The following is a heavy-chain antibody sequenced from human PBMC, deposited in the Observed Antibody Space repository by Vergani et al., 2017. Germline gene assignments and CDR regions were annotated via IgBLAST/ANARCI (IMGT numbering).Heavy chain of an antibody. CDR1: GYTFTGYY. V-gene: IGHV1-69*01. CDR2: IIPIFGTA. D-gene: IGHD5-12*01. Sequence: QVQLVQSGAEVKKPGASVKVSCKASGYTFTGYYMHWVRQAPGQGLEWMGWIIPIFGTANYAQKFQGRVTITADESTSTAYMELSSLRSEDTAVYYCALGYSGYDYRDYWSQGTLVTVSS. J-gene: IGHJ4*02. CDR3: ALGYSGYDYRDY.